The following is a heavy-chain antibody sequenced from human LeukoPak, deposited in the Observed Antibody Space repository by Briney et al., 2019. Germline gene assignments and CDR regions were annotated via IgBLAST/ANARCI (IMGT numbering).Heavy chain of an antibody. V-gene: IGHV3-7*01. D-gene: IGHD6-19*01. CDR1: GFTFSNYW. CDR3: ARAHTSGWYEDC. Sequence: PGGSLRLSCAASGFTFSNYWMSWVRQAPGKGLEWVANIKQDGSEKYHVDSVKGQFTISRDNAKNSLYLQMNSLRVEDTAVYYCARAHTSGWYEDCWGQGTLVTVSS. J-gene: IGHJ4*02. CDR2: IKQDGSEK.